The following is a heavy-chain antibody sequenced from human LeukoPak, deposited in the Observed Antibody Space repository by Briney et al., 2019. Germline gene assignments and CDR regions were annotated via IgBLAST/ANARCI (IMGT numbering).Heavy chain of an antibody. J-gene: IGHJ4*02. V-gene: IGHV1-2*04. CDR2: INPNSGGT. Sequence: RASVKVSCKASGYTFTGYYMHWVRQAPGQGLEWMGWINPNSGGTNYAQKFQGWVTMTRDTSISTAYMELSRLRSDDTAVYYCARALYDSSPIDYWGQGTLVTVSS. CDR3: ARALYDSSPIDY. CDR1: GYTFTGYY. D-gene: IGHD3-22*01.